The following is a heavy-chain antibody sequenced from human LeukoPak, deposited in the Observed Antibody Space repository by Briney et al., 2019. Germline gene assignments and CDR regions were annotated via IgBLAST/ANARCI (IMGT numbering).Heavy chain of an antibody. CDR1: GLSFSCYY. Sequence: SETLSCTCAVYGLSFSCYYWSWIRQPPGKGLEWIGEINHSGSPNYNPSLKSRVTISVDTSKNQFSLKLSSVTAADTAVYYCASYSSSGWYFYWGQGTLVTVSS. J-gene: IGHJ4*02. D-gene: IGHD6-19*01. V-gene: IGHV4-34*01. CDR3: ASYSSSGWYFY. CDR2: INHSGSP.